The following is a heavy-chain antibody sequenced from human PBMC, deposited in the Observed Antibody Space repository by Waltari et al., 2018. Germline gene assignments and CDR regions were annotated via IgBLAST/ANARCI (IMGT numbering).Heavy chain of an antibody. CDR3: AKEGGDSGDDPQDFDY. J-gene: IGHJ4*02. V-gene: IGHV3-23*01. CDR2: ISGSGGSI. Sequence: EVQLFASGVGLVQPGGSLRLSCAASGFTFSSYAMSWVRQAPGKGVEWVSDISGSGGSIYYDDAGKGRFSISRDKSKNTRELQMNSRRVEDTAVDDGAKEGGDSGDDPQDFDYWGQGTRVTGSS. CDR1: GFTFSSYA. D-gene: IGHD5-12*01.